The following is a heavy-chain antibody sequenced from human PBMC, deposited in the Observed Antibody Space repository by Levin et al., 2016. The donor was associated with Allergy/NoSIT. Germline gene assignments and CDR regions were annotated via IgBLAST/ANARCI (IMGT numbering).Heavy chain of an antibody. J-gene: IGHJ4*02. Sequence: GESLKISCAASGFTFSYYPMHWVRQAPGKGLEWVAVISYDGSNKYYTDSVKGRFTISRDNSKNTLFVQMNGLRADDTAVYYCARAGLDGWYVDYWGQGTLVTVSS. D-gene: IGHD6-19*01. CDR1: GFTFSYYP. CDR3: ARAGLDGWYVDY. CDR2: ISYDGSNK. V-gene: IGHV3-30*04.